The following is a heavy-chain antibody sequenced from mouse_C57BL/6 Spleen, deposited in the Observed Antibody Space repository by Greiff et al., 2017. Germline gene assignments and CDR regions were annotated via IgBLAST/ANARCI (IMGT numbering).Heavy chain of an antibody. J-gene: IGHJ2*01. CDR2: IDPSDSYT. CDR1: GYTFTSYW. V-gene: IGHV1-69*01. CDR3: ARRGDYGNYLDY. D-gene: IGHD2-1*01. Sequence: QVQLQQPGAELVMPGASVKLSCKASGYTFTSYWMHWVKQRPGQGLEWIGEIDPSDSYTNYNQKFKGKSTLTVDKSSSTAYMQLSSLTSEYSAVYDCARRGDYGNYLDYWGQGTTLTVSS.